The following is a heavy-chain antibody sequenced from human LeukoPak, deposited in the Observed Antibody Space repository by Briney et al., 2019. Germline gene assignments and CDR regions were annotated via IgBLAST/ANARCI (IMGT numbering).Heavy chain of an antibody. CDR2: IKQDGSEK. CDR1: GFTFSSYW. Sequence: GGSLRLSCAASGFTFSSYWMSWVRQAPGKGLEWVANIKQDGSEKHYVDSVKGRFTISRDNAKNSMYLQMNSLRAEDTAVYYCARELGWDSSEGRDYWGRGSLVTVSS. J-gene: IGHJ4*02. CDR3: ARELGWDSSEGRDY. D-gene: IGHD6-19*01. V-gene: IGHV3-7*01.